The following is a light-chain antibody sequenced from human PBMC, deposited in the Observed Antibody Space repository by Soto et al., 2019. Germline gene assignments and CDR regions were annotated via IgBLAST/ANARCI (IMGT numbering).Light chain of an antibody. CDR2: AAS. J-gene: IGKJ3*01. Sequence: DIQLTQSPSFLSASVGDRVTITCQASQGMSSYLAWYQQKPGKAPKLLIYAASTLQSGVPSRFSGSGSGTEFTLTISSLQPEDFATYYCQQLSSYLFTFGPGTKVDI. V-gene: IGKV1-9*01. CDR3: QQLSSYLFT. CDR1: QGMSSY.